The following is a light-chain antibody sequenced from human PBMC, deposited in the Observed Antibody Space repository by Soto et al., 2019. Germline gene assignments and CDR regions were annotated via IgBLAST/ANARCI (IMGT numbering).Light chain of an antibody. Sequence: DMQMTSSTSHPYPQAGDKITIAWRSSQSITIWLAWYQQKAGKAPKRLIFDASSLESGVPSRFSGSGSETEFTLTISSLQPDDDGTYYCQHYNRYFRTLGQGTKVDIK. CDR1: QSITIW. CDR3: QHYNRYFRT. CDR2: DAS. J-gene: IGKJ1*01. V-gene: IGKV1-5*01.